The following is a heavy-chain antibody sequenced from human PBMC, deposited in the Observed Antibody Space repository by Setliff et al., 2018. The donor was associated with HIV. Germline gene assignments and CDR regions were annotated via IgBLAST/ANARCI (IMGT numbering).Heavy chain of an antibody. V-gene: IGHV1-69*10. CDR3: ARDLLLRWLDY. J-gene: IGHJ4*02. Sequence: ASVKVSCKASGDTFSSYAISWVRQAPGQGLEWMGGIIPVLGLSYYAQNFQGRVTITADESTSTAYMELSSLRSEDTAVYYCARDLLLRWLDYWGQGTLVTVSS. CDR1: GDTFSSYA. D-gene: IGHD4-17*01. CDR2: IIPVLGLS.